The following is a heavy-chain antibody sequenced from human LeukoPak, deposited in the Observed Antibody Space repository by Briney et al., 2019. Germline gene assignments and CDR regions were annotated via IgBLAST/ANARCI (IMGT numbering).Heavy chain of an antibody. J-gene: IGHJ4*02. Sequence: SETLSLTCTVSGGSISSYYWSWIRQPPGKGLEWIGYIYYSGSTNYNPSLKSRVTISVDTSKNQFSLKLSSVTAADTAVYYCARDQRGYDYSFDYWGQGTLVTVSS. D-gene: IGHD3-22*01. CDR2: IYYSGST. CDR3: ARDQRGYDYSFDY. CDR1: GGSISSYY. V-gene: IGHV4-59*12.